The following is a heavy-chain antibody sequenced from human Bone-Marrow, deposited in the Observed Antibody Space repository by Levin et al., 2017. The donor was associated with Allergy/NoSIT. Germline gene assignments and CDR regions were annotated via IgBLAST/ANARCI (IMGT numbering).Heavy chain of an antibody. V-gene: IGHV3-23*01. J-gene: IGHJ6*02. Sequence: GESLKISCAASGFTFSNYAMRWVRQAPGKGLEWVSGISTSGGTTDYADSVKGRFTISRDNSKNTLYLQMNSLRAEDTALYYCAKRYCSGPDCYPRSMDVWGQGTTVTVSS. CDR3: AKRYCSGPDCYPRSMDV. CDR1: GFTFSNYA. CDR2: ISTSGGTT. D-gene: IGHD2-15*01.